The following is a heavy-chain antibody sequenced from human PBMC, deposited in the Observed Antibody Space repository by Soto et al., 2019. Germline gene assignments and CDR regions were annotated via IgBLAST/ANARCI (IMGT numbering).Heavy chain of an antibody. CDR2: ISAYNGST. V-gene: IGHV1-18*01. D-gene: IGHD1-1*01. J-gene: IGHJ4*02. CDR1: GYTFTSYG. CDR3: ARFNWNSDFGDYFDY. Sequence: ASVKVSCKASGYTFTSYGISWVRQAPGQGLQWVGWISAYNGSTSYAERLRGRVTIGTGTATSTACMGLRSLKSGDTAVYYFARFNWNSDFGDYFDYGGQGALITVSS.